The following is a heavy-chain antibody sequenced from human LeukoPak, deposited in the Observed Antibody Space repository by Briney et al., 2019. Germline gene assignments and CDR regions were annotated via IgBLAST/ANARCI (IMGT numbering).Heavy chain of an antibody. CDR1: GFTFSSYA. V-gene: IGHV3-23*01. CDR2: ISGSGGST. CDR3: ARRPGGGVVSDWFDP. J-gene: IGHJ5*02. D-gene: IGHD3-3*01. Sequence: GGSLRLSCAASGFTFSSYAMSWVRQAPGKGLEWVSAISGSGGSTYYADSVKGRFTISRDNSKNTLYLQMNSLRAEDTAVYYCARRPGGGVVSDWFDPWGQGTLVTVSS.